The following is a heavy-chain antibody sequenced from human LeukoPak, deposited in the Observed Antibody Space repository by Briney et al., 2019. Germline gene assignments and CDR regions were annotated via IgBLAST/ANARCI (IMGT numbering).Heavy chain of an antibody. CDR2: ISYDGSNK. J-gene: IGHJ4*02. CDR1: GFTFSSYG. CDR3: AMNSIVVVVAATLDY. V-gene: IGHV3-30*03. Sequence: GGSLRLSCAAYGFTFSSYGMHWVRQAPGKGLKWVAVISYDGSNKYYADSVKGRFTISRDNSKNTLYLQMNSLRAEDTAVYYCAMNSIVVVVAATLDYWGQGTLVTVSS. D-gene: IGHD2-15*01.